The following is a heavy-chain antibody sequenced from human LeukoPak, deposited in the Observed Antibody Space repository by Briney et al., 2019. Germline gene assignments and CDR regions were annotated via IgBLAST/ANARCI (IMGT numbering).Heavy chain of an antibody. CDR1: GYTLTELS. Sequence: GASVKVSCKVSGYTLTELSMHWVRQAPGKGLEWMGGFDPEDGETIYAQKFQGRVTMTEDTSTDTAYMELSSLRSEDTAVYYCATATRGGDAFDIWGQGTMVTVSS. V-gene: IGHV1-24*01. D-gene: IGHD1-26*01. J-gene: IGHJ3*02. CDR2: FDPEDGET. CDR3: ATATRGGDAFDI.